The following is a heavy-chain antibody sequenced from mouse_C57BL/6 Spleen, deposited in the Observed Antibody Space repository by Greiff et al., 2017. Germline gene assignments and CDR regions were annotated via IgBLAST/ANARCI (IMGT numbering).Heavy chain of an antibody. J-gene: IGHJ2*01. V-gene: IGHV5-16*01. Sequence: EVKLVESERGLVQPGSSMKLSCTASGFTFSDYYMAWVRQVPEKGLEWVANINYDGSSTYYLDSLKSRFIISRDNAKNILYLQMSSLKSEDTATXCCARDWDYFDYWGQGTTLTVSS. CDR1: GFTFSDYY. CDR2: INYDGSST. D-gene: IGHD4-1*01. CDR3: ARDWDYFDY.